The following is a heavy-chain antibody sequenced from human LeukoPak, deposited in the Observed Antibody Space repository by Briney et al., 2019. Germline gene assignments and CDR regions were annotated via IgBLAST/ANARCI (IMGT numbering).Heavy chain of an antibody. J-gene: IGHJ5*02. CDR3: ERYGIVVVPAAIKRNWFDP. Sequence: PSETLSLTCAVYGGSFSGYYWSWIRQPPGKGLEWIGEINHSGSTNYNPSLKSRVTISVDTSKNQFSLKLSSVTAADTAVYYCERYGIVVVPAAIKRNWFDPWGQGTLVTVSS. D-gene: IGHD2-2*01. CDR2: INHSGST. V-gene: IGHV4-34*01. CDR1: GGSFSGYY.